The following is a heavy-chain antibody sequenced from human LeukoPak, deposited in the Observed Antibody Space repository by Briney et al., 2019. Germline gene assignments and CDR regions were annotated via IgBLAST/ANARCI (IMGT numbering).Heavy chain of an antibody. V-gene: IGHV3-30*03. D-gene: IGHD3-22*01. CDR3: ARMDPDSSGYYGDAFDI. CDR1: GFTFSSYG. J-gene: IGHJ3*02. Sequence: PGGSLRLSCAASGFTFSSYGMHWVRQAPGKGLEWVAVISYDGSNKYYADSVKGRFTVSRDISKNTLYLQMNSLKREDTAVYYCARMDPDSSGYYGDAFDIWGQGTMVTVSS. CDR2: ISYDGSNK.